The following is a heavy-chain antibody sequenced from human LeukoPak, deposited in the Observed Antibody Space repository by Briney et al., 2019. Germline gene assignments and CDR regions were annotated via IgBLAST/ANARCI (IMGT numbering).Heavy chain of an antibody. J-gene: IGHJ6*02. CDR1: GYTFTSYY. Sequence: ASVKVCCKASGYTFTSYYMHWVRQAPGQGLEWMGIINPSGGSTSYAQKFQGRVTMTRDTSTSTVYMELSSLRSEDTAVYYCARDMNSSGWYGPYYYYYGMDVWGQGTTVTVSS. V-gene: IGHV1-46*01. CDR3: ARDMNSSGWYGPYYYYYGMDV. CDR2: INPSGGST. D-gene: IGHD6-19*01.